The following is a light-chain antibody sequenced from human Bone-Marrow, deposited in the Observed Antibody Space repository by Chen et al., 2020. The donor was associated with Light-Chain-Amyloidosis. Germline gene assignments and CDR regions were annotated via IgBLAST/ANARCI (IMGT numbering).Light chain of an antibody. Sequence: SYVLTQPSSVSVAPGQTATIACGGNNIGSTIVHWYQQTPGQAPLLVVYDDSDRPSGIPERLSGSNSGNTATLTSSRVEAGDEADYYCQVWDRSRDRPVFGGGTKLTVL. CDR3: QVWDRSRDRPV. CDR2: DDS. V-gene: IGLV3-21*02. CDR1: NIGSTI. J-gene: IGLJ3*02.